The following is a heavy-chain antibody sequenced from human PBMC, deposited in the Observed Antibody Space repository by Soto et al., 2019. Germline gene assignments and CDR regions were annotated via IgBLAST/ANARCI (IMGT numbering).Heavy chain of an antibody. Sequence: QVQLVQSGAEVKKPGASVKVSCKASGYTFTSYGISWVRQAPGQGLEWMGWISAYNGNTNYAQKLQGRVTMTPDTSTSTAYMELRSPRSDDTAVYYCARVHGTISALLRWFDPWGQGTLVTVSS. J-gene: IGHJ5*02. CDR3: ARVHGTISALLRWFDP. V-gene: IGHV1-18*01. CDR2: ISAYNGNT. CDR1: GYTFTSYG. D-gene: IGHD3-3*01.